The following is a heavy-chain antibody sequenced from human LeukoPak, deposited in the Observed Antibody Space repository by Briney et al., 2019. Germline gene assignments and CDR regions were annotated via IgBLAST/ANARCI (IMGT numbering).Heavy chain of an antibody. Sequence: GGSLRLSCAASGFTVSSNYMSWVRQAPGKGLEWVPVIYSGGSTYYADSVKGRFTISRDNSKNTLYLQMNSLRAEDTAVYYCAREIKDSSLSYYFDYWAREPWSPSPQ. V-gene: IGHV3-53*01. J-gene: IGHJ4*02. CDR3: AREIKDSSLSYYFDY. CDR1: GFTVSSNY. D-gene: IGHD6-13*01. CDR2: IYSGGST.